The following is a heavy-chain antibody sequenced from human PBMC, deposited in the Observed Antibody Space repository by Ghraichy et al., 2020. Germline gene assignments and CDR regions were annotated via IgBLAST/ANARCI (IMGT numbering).Heavy chain of an antibody. CDR3: AREAYYYDSSGYPPQDY. J-gene: IGHJ4*02. Sequence: ASVKVSCKASGYTFTSYGISWVRQAPGQGLEWMGWISAYNGNTNYAQKLQGRVTMTTDTSTSTAYMELRSLRSDDTAVYYCAREAYYYDSSGYPPQDYWGQGTLVTVSS. D-gene: IGHD3-22*01. CDR1: GYTFTSYG. V-gene: IGHV1-18*01. CDR2: ISAYNGNT.